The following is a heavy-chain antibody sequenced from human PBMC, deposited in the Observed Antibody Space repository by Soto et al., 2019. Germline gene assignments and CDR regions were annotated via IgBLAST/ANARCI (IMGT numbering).Heavy chain of an antibody. V-gene: IGHV1-3*01. J-gene: IGHJ6*04. CDR1: GYTFKRYA. CDR3: GREEDV. CDR2: INAGNGNT. Sequence: QVQLEQSGAEVKKPGASVKVSCKASGYTFKRYAIHWVRQAPGQRLEWMGWINAGNGNTKYSPKPQGRGPITRDTSASTAIMGLNSLESEDKACYYFGREEDVWGKGTTVTVSS.